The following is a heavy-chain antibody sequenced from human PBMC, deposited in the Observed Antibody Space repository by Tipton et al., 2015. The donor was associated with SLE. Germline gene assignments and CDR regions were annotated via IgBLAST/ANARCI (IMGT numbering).Heavy chain of an antibody. V-gene: IGHV3-74*03. Sequence: SLRLSCAASELTFSSYWMYWVRQAPGKGLVWVSRISTDGSSTTYADSVKGRFTISRDNAKNTLYLQMNSLRAEDTAVYYCAKDRYCSGSTCYGRVDYWGQGTLVTVSS. J-gene: IGHJ4*02. CDR2: ISTDGSST. CDR1: ELTFSSYW. D-gene: IGHD2-2*01. CDR3: AKDRYCSGSTCYGRVDY.